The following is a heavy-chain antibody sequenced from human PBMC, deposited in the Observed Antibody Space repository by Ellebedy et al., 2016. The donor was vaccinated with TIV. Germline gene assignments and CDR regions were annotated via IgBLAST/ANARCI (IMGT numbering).Heavy chain of an antibody. Sequence: SETLSLXXTVSGGSISSYYWSWIRQPPGKGLEWIGYIYYSGSTNYNPSLKSRVTISVDTSKNQFSLKLSSVTAADTAVYYCARSPTHGDLKTWGQGTLVTVAS. CDR3: ARSPTHGDLKT. J-gene: IGHJ5*02. V-gene: IGHV4-59*08. D-gene: IGHD4-17*01. CDR1: GGSISSYY. CDR2: IYYSGST.